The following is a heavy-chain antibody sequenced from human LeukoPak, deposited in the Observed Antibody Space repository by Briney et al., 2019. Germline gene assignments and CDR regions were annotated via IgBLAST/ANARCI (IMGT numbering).Heavy chain of an antibody. J-gene: IGHJ4*02. Sequence: SQTLSLTCTVSAGSITSHDYYWSWIRQAPGKGLEWIGYTHNSGSTFYNPSLKSRFTISVDTSKNQFSLKLSSVTAADTAVYYCARELRDSSGSDYWGQGTLVTVSS. V-gene: IGHV4-30-4*01. CDR2: THNSGST. CDR1: AGSITSHDYY. D-gene: IGHD3-22*01. CDR3: ARELRDSSGSDY.